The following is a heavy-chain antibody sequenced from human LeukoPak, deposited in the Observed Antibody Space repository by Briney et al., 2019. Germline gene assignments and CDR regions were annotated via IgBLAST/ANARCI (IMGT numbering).Heavy chain of an antibody. CDR2: INGAGSSI. CDR1: GCTFSSYW. D-gene: IGHD4-17*01. CDR3: ARGGDYKNDY. Sequence: GGSLRLSCAASGCTFSSYWMHWVRHTPGKGLVWVSRINGAGSSISYADSVKGRVTISRDNAKNTLYLQMNNLRAEDTAVYYCARGGDYKNDYWGQGTLVTVSS. V-gene: IGHV3-74*01. J-gene: IGHJ4*02.